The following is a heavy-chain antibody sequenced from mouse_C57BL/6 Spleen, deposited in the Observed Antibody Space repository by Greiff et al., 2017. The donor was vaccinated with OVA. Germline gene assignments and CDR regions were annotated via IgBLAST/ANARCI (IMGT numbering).Heavy chain of an antibody. J-gene: IGHJ4*01. Sequence: VHVKQSGPELVKPGASVKIPCKASGYTFTDYNMDWVKQSHGKSLEWIGDINPNNGGTIYNQKFKGKATLTVDKSSSTAYMELRSLTSEDTAVYYCARGDYDGGYYAMDYWGQGTSVTVSS. CDR1: GYTFTDYN. V-gene: IGHV1-18*01. CDR2: INPNNGGT. D-gene: IGHD2-4*01. CDR3: ARGDYDGGYYAMDY.